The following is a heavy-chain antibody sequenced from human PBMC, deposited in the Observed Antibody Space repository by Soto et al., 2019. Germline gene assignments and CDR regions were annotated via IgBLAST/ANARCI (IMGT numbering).Heavy chain of an antibody. Sequence: AASLKFSCKASGYTFTSYGISWVRQAPGQGLECMGWISAYNGNTNYAQKLQGRVTMTTXTXXSXXXMXLXSLRSDDTAVYYCARGADSSGYSPFVYFDHWG. V-gene: IGHV1-18*01. CDR1: GYTFTSYG. CDR2: ISAYNGNT. D-gene: IGHD3-22*01. CDR3: ARGADSSGYSPFVYFDH. J-gene: IGHJ4*01.